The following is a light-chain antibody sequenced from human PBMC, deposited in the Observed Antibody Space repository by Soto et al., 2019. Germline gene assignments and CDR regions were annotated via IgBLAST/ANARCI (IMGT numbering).Light chain of an antibody. CDR2: AAS. J-gene: IGKJ1*01. V-gene: IGKV3-20*01. CDR3: QQYGSSGT. CDR1: QSVASN. Sequence: EIVMTRSPASLSVSPGESVTLSCRASQSVASNLAWYQQKPGQAPRLLIYAASNRATGIQDRFSGSGSGTDSTLTIRRLEPEDFAVYYCQQYGSSGTCGQGTKVDIK.